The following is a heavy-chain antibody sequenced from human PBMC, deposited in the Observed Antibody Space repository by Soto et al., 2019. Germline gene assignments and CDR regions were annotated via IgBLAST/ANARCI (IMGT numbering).Heavy chain of an antibody. D-gene: IGHD2-21*01. V-gene: IGHV2-5*01. CDR1: GFSLSTSGVG. J-gene: IGHJ5*02. CDR2: IYWNDDK. Sequence: QITLKESGPTLVKPTQTLTLTCTFSGFSLSTSGVGVGWIRQPPGKALEWLALIYWNDDKRYSPSLKSRLTITKDTSKNQVVLTMTTMDPVDTATYYCAHRNYTINWFDPWGQGTLVTVSS. CDR3: AHRNYTINWFDP.